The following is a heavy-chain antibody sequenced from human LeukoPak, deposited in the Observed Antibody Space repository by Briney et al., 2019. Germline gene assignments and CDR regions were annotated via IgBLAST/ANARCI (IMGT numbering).Heavy chain of an antibody. CDR3: ARGTRYCSSTSCYKTATDV. J-gene: IGHJ6*02. V-gene: IGHV4-34*01. CDR1: GGSFSGYD. D-gene: IGHD2-2*02. CDR2: INHSGST. Sequence: SETLSLTCAVYGGSFSGYDWSWIRQPPGEGLEWIGEINHSGSTNYNPSLKCRVTISVDTSKNQFSLKLSSVTAADTAVYYCARGTRYCSSTSCYKTATDVWGQGTTVTVSS.